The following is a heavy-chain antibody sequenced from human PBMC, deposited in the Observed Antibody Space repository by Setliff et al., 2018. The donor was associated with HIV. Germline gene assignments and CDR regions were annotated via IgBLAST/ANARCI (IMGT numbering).Heavy chain of an antibody. Sequence: ASVKVSCKASGYTFTTYAISWVRQAPGQGLEWMGWISTHNDDTDYAQKFQGRVTMTRDTSTSTVYMELRSLRSEDTAVYYCARAQTYYSDSSGYYSQYWGQGTLVTVSS. CDR3: ARAQTYYSDSSGYYSQY. V-gene: IGHV1-18*01. J-gene: IGHJ4*02. CDR1: GYTFTTYA. D-gene: IGHD3-22*01. CDR2: ISTHNDDT.